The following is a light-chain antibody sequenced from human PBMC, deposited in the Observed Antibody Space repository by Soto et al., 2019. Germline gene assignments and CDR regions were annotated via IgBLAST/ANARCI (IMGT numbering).Light chain of an antibody. Sequence: EIVMTQSPATLSVSPGERAILSCRASQSVSSKLAWYQQKPGQAPRVLIYGASTRATGIPARFSGSGSGTEFTLTISSLQTEDFAVYYRQHYNDWPPTWTFGQGTKV. CDR1: QSVSSK. J-gene: IGKJ1*01. CDR2: GAS. V-gene: IGKV3-15*01. CDR3: QHYNDWPPTWT.